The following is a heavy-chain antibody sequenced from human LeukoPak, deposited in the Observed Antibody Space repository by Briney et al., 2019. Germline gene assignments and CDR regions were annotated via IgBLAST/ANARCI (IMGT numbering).Heavy chain of an antibody. V-gene: IGHV1-18*01. CDR1: GYTFTTYF. CDR2: ISAYNGNT. D-gene: IGHD2-8*01. J-gene: IGHJ5*02. Sequence: ASVNVSCKASGYTFTTYFISWVRQAPGQGLEWMGWISAYNGNTHYAQKLQGRVTMTTDTSTSTAYMELRSLRSDDTAVYYCARAKLGYCTNGVCYSTWFDPWGQGTLVTVSS. CDR3: ARAKLGYCTNGVCYSTWFDP.